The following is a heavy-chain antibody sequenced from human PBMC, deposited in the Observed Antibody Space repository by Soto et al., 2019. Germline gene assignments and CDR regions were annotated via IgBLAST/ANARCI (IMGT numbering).Heavy chain of an antibody. J-gene: IGHJ5*02. CDR1: GGSVTRINYY. D-gene: IGHD2-15*01. Sequence: QVQLEESGPGLVKTSETLSLTCSVSGGSVTRINYYWSWIRQPPGKGLEWIGYIYNSGSTLYNPALKSRVASSLDTSTNHFSLRLTSVTAADTAVYYCARHQAPGYFRFDPWGQGTRVTVSS. CDR3: ARHQAPGYFRFDP. V-gene: IGHV4-61*03. CDR2: IYNSGST.